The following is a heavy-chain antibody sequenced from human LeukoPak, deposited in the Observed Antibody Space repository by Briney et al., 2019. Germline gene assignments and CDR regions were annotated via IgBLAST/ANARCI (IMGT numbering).Heavy chain of an antibody. J-gene: IGHJ4*02. CDR1: GGSFSGYY. D-gene: IGHD3-22*01. CDR3: ARHSRDYYDSSGYYIFDY. V-gene: IGHV4-34*01. Sequence: SETLSLTCAVSGGSFSGYYWSWIRQPPGKGLEWIGEINHSGSTYYNPSLKSRVTISVDTSKNQFSLKLSSVTAADTAVYYCARHSRDYYDSSGYYIFDYWGQGTLVTVSS. CDR2: INHSGST.